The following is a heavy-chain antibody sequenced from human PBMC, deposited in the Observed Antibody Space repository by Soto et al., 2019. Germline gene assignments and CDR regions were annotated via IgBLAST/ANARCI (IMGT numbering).Heavy chain of an antibody. CDR1: AFPFSSYA. J-gene: IGHJ4*02. CDR3: AKKYRGTYPFDN. CDR2: IAGSGGDI. V-gene: IGHV3-23*01. D-gene: IGHD1-26*01. Sequence: GWSLRLSCAASAFPFSSYAMAWVRQAPGRGLEWVSSIAGSGGDISYADSVKGRFTISRDNSKNTLYLQMDSLRAEDTAIYYCAKKYRGTYPFDNWGQGTLVTVSS.